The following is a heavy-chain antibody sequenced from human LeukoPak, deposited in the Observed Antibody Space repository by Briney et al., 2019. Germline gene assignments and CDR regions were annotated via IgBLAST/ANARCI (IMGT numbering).Heavy chain of an antibody. V-gene: IGHV3-30*18. D-gene: IGHD6-13*01. Sequence: PGGSLTLSCAASGFTFSSYGMHWVRQAPGKGLEWVAVISYDGSNKYYADSVKRRFTIYRDNSNHTLYLQMNTLSPEDRAVYYCAKDPYSATMGAAGIVYWGEGALV. J-gene: IGHJ4*02. CDR1: GFTFSSYG. CDR3: AKDPYSATMGAAGIVY. CDR2: ISYDGSNK.